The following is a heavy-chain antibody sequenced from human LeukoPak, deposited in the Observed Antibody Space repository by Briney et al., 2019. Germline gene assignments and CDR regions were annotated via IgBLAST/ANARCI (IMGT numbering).Heavy chain of an antibody. J-gene: IGHJ4*02. V-gene: IGHV3-23*01. Sequence: GGSLRLSCAASGFTFSNSAMSWVRQAPGKGLVWVSAITGSGDSTYYADSVKGRLTISRDNSRNTLYLQMSSLRPEDTAVYYCTKWSGFGDDWGQGTLVTASS. CDR3: TKWSGFGDD. D-gene: IGHD3-10*01. CDR2: ITGSGDST. CDR1: GFTFSNSA.